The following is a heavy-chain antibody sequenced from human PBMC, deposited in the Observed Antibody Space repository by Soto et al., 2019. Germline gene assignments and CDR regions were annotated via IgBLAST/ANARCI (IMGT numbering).Heavy chain of an antibody. CDR2: IILPFGTP. J-gene: IGHJ4*02. Sequence: SVKVSCKASGGTFSNYAISWVRQAPGQGLEWMGVIILPFGTPNYAQTFQGRVTITADESMTTAYMELSGLRSEDTAVYYCERGPDYEGYFDYWGRGTLVTV. V-gene: IGHV1-69*13. CDR1: GGTFSNYA. CDR3: ERGPDYEGYFDY. D-gene: IGHD4-17*01.